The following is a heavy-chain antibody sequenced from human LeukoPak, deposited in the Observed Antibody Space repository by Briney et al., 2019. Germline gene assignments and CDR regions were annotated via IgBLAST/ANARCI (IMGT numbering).Heavy chain of an antibody. V-gene: IGHV4-34*01. CDR1: CGSFSGYY. Sequence: PSETLSRTYAVYCGSFSGYYWSWIRQPPGKGLEWIGEINHSGSTNYNPSLKGRVTISVDTSKNQFSLKLSSVTAADTAVYYCARGLPKYYYDRSRGSERLDYWGQGTLVTVSS. J-gene: IGHJ4*02. D-gene: IGHD3-22*01. CDR3: ARGLPKYYYDRSRGSERLDY. CDR2: INHSGST.